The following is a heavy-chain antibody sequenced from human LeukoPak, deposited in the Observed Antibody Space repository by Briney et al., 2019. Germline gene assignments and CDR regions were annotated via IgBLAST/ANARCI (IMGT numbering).Heavy chain of an antibody. D-gene: IGHD1-26*01. V-gene: IGHV4-39*07. CDR3: AREVGARGANYYYYYYMDV. Sequence: SETLSLTCTVSGGSISSSSYYWGWIRQPPGKGLEWIGSIYYSGSTYYNPSLKSRVTISVDTSKNQFSLKLSSVTAADTAVYYCAREVGARGANYYYYYYMDVWGKGTTVTISS. CDR1: GGSISSSSYY. CDR2: IYYSGST. J-gene: IGHJ6*03.